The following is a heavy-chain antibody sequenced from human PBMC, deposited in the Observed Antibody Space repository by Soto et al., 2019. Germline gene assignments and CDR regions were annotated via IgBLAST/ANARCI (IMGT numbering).Heavy chain of an antibody. Sequence: QVQLQESGPGLVKPSETLSLTCTVSGASISGFYWSWIRKSAGKGLEWIGRIYATGTTDYNPSRKRRVMMAVDTSKKQFSLKWRAVTAADTAVYYCVRDGTKTLRDWFDPWGQGISVTVSS. J-gene: IGHJ5*02. CDR2: IYATGTT. CDR1: GASISGFY. CDR3: VRDGTKTLRDWFDP. V-gene: IGHV4-4*07. D-gene: IGHD1-1*01.